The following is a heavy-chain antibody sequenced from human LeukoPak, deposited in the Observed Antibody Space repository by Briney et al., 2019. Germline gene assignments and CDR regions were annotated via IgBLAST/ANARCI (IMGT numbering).Heavy chain of an antibody. Sequence: HPGGSLRLSCSASGFTVSINYMSWVRQAPGKGLEGVSVIYSSGCTSYAESVRGRFTISRDNSKNTLSLQMNSLRAEDTAVYYCARERTTVTTHFDYWGQGTLVTVSS. CDR3: ARERTTVTTHFDY. V-gene: IGHV3-53*01. D-gene: IGHD4-17*01. CDR1: GFTVSINY. CDR2: IYSSGCT. J-gene: IGHJ4*02.